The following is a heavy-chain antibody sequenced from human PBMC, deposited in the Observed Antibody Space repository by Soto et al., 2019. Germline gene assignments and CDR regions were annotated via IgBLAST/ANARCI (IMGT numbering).Heavy chain of an antibody. D-gene: IGHD6-13*01. J-gene: IGHJ4*02. CDR1: GFTFSSYA. CDR2: IRGSGGST. Sequence: EVQLLESGGGLVQPGGSLRLSCAASGFTFSSYAMTWVRQAPGKGLEWVSSIRGSGGSTYYADSVKGRFTISRDNSKNTLSLQMNSLRAEDTAVYYCAKERHSSSWGEIYYWGQGTLVTVSS. V-gene: IGHV3-23*01. CDR3: AKERHSSSWGEIYY.